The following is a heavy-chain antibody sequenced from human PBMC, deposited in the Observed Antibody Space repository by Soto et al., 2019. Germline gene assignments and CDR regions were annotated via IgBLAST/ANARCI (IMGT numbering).Heavy chain of an antibody. CDR2: TYYRSKRFI. Sequence: SQTLSLTCAISGDSVSSNTATWNWIRQSPSRGLEWLGRTYYRSKRFIEYAVSVKSRITINPDTSKNQFSLQLNSVTPEDTAVYYCARGVSITSPSADFGFWDEGVLVTVSS. V-gene: IGHV6-1*01. CDR3: ARGVSITSPSADFGF. D-gene: IGHD3-10*01. CDR1: GDSVSSNTAT. J-gene: IGHJ4*02.